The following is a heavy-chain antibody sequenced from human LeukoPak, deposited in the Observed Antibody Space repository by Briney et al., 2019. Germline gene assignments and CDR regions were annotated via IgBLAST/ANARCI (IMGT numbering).Heavy chain of an antibody. CDR1: GFIFSNSW. CDR2: ISGSGGST. V-gene: IGHV3-23*01. CDR3: ARGEGRVGYNPLGY. Sequence: GGSLRLSCLASGFIFSNSWMSWVRQAPGKGLEWVSAISGSGGSTYYADSVKGRFTISRDNSKNTLYLQMNSLRAEDTAVYYCARGEGRVGYNPLGYWGQGTLVTVSS. J-gene: IGHJ4*02. D-gene: IGHD5-24*01.